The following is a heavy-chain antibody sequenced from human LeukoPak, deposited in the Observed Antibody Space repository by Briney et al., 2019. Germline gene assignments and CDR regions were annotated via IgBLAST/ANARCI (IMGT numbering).Heavy chain of an antibody. D-gene: IGHD3-22*01. Sequence: ASVKVSCKASGYTFTSYYMHWVRQAPGQGLEWMGIINPSGGSTSYAQKFQGRVTMTRDMSTSTVYMELSSLRSEDTAVYYCARPRFNYDSSMISAFDIWGQGTMVTVSS. CDR3: ARPRFNYDSSMISAFDI. J-gene: IGHJ3*02. V-gene: IGHV1-46*01. CDR2: INPSGGST. CDR1: GYTFTSYY.